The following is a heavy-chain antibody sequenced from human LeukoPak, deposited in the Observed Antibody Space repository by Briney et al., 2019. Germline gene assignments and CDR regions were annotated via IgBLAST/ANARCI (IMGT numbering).Heavy chain of an antibody. V-gene: IGHV3-64*01. CDR3: ARGSSYGDYDY. D-gene: IGHD4-17*01. J-gene: IGHJ4*02. CDR2: ISTNGGST. CDR1: GFTVSSNY. Sequence: GGSLRLSCAASGFTVSSNYMSWVRQAPGKGLEYVSAISTNGGSTYYANSVKGRFTISRDNSKNTLYLQIGSLRAEDMAVYYCARGSSYGDYDYWGQGTLVTVSS.